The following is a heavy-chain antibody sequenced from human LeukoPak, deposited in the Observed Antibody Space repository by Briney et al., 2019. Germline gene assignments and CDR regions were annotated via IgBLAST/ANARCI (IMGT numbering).Heavy chain of an antibody. Sequence: VKVSCQASGGTFRIYAISWVRQAPGQGLEWMGGIIPIFGTANYSQKFQGRGTITADESTSTAYMELSSLRSEDTAVYYCARDDYYGSGTQPYFDYWGQGTLVTVSS. CDR1: GGTFRIYA. J-gene: IGHJ4*02. CDR3: ARDDYYGSGTQPYFDY. V-gene: IGHV1-69*13. D-gene: IGHD3-10*01. CDR2: IIPIFGTA.